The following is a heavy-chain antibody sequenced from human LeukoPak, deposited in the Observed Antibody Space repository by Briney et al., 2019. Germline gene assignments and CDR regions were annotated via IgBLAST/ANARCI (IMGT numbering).Heavy chain of an antibody. V-gene: IGHV3-23*01. CDR3: AKVAYSWELIGRGFDP. D-gene: IGHD1-26*01. CDR1: GGSISSSN. CDR2: ISGSGGST. J-gene: IGHJ5*02. Sequence: PSETLSLTCGVSGGSISSSNWWSWVRQAPGKGLGWVSAISGSGGSTYYADSVKGRFTISRDNSKNTLYLQMNSLRAEDTAVYYCAKVAYSWELIGRGFDPWGQGTLVTVSS.